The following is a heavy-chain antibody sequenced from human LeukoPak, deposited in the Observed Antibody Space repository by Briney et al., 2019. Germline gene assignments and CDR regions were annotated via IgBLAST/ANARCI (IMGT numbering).Heavy chain of an antibody. V-gene: IGHV4-39*07. CDR2: IFYSAST. J-gene: IGHJ4*02. CDR1: SGSISTSNYY. CDR3: ARRTTYFGWRPSESPSCFDY. Sequence: SETLSLTCTVSSGSISTSNYYWGWVRQPPGKALEWIGNIFYSASTYYSPSLKSRVTISIDTSKNQFSLTLSSVTAADTAVYYCARRTTYFGWRPSESPSCFDYWGQGTLVTVSS. D-gene: IGHD3-9*01.